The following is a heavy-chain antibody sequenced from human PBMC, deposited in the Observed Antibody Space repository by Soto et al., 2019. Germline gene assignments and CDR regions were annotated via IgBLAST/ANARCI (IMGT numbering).Heavy chain of an antibody. Sequence: LRLSCAASGFTISSYVMSWVRQAPGKGLEWVSGNSGGSTYYADSVKGRFTISRDNSKNTLSLQMNSLRAEDTAVYYCARHDDSGRFINGFDIWGQGTMVTVSS. D-gene: IGHD1-26*01. CDR2: NSGGST. V-gene: IGHV3-23*01. CDR1: GFTISSYV. J-gene: IGHJ3*02. CDR3: ARHDDSGRFINGFDI.